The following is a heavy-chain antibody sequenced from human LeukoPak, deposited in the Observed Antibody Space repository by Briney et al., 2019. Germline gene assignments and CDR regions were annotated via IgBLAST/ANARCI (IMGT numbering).Heavy chain of an antibody. V-gene: IGHV1-69*13. CDR3: ARFDIVATREQFDP. Sequence: GASVKVSCTASGGTFSSYAISWVRQAPGQGLEWMGGIIPIFGTANYAQKFQGRVTITADESTSTAYMELSSLRSEDTAVYYCARFDIVATREQFDPWGQGTLVTVSS. J-gene: IGHJ5*02. CDR2: IIPIFGTA. D-gene: IGHD5-12*01. CDR1: GGTFSSYA.